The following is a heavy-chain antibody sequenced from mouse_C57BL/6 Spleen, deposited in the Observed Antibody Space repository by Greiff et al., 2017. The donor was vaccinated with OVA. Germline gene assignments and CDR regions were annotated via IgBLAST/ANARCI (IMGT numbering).Heavy chain of an antibody. CDR2: IRNKANNHAT. V-gene: IGHV6-6*01. Sequence: DVQLQESGGGLVQPGGSMKLSCAASGFTFSDAWMDWVRQSPEKGLEWVAEIRNKANNHATYYAESVKGRFTISRDDSKSSVYLQMNSLRAEDTGIYYCTRRLFFYYAMDYWGQGTSVTVSS. CDR3: TRRLFFYYAMDY. J-gene: IGHJ4*01. CDR1: GFTFSDAW. D-gene: IGHD1-1*02.